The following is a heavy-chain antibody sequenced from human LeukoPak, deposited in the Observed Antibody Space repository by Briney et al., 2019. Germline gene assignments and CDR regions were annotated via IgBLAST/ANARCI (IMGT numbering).Heavy chain of an antibody. CDR3: ARHNGDSGSYSGGTIDY. CDR2: IYPGDSDT. CDR1: GYSFTSYW. J-gene: IGHJ4*02. D-gene: IGHD1-26*01. V-gene: IGHV5-51*01. Sequence: GESLKISCKGSGYSFTSYWIGWVRQMPGKGLEWMGIIYPGDSDTRYSPSFQGQVTISADKTISTAYLQWSSLKASDTAMYYCARHNGDSGSYSGGTIDYWGQGTLVTVSS.